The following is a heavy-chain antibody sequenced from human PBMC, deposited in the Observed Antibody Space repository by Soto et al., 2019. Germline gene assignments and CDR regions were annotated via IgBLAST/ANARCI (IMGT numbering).Heavy chain of an antibody. Sequence: SETLSLTCSVSGGSISGSYWSWIRQSPGKGLEWLGYVYYTGSTNYSPSLRSRVSISVDTSKNEFSLRLSSVSAADTAVYFCARSVAVPGAHIDYWGQGTQVTVSS. CDR1: GGSISGSY. V-gene: IGHV4-59*01. D-gene: IGHD6-19*01. CDR2: VYYTGST. CDR3: ARSVAVPGAHIDY. J-gene: IGHJ4*02.